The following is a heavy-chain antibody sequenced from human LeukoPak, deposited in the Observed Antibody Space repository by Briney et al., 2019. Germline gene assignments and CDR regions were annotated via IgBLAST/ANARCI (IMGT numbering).Heavy chain of an antibody. CDR2: ISGSGGNT. Sequence: GGSLRLSCAASGFTFNNYAIYWVCQAPGKGLEWVSGISGSGGNTYYADSVKGRFSVSRDNSRNTVFLQMHSLRAEDTALYYCAKTTAGYSSGRYPGWPIDYWGQGTLVTVSS. D-gene: IGHD6-19*01. V-gene: IGHV3-23*01. CDR1: GFTFNNYA. CDR3: AKTTAGYSSGRYPGWPIDY. J-gene: IGHJ4*02.